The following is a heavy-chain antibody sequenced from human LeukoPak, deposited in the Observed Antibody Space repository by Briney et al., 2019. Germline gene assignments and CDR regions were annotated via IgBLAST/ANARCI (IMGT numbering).Heavy chain of an antibody. D-gene: IGHD3-22*01. CDR1: GYSFTGYY. V-gene: IGHV1-2*02. J-gene: IGHJ1*01. CDR2: INPNSGNT. Sequence: ASVTVSCKASGYSFTGYYMHWVRQAPGQGLEWMGWINPNSGNTNYAQKFQGRVTMTKDTSTSTVYMEVSRLRSDDTAVFYCASGNYDSSVFEYFQHWGQGTMVTVSS. CDR3: ASGNYDSSVFEYFQH.